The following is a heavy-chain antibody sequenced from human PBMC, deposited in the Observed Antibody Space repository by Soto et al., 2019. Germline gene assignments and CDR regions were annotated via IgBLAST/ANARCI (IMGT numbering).Heavy chain of an antibody. CDR2: IKKDGSQK. CDR1: GFTFSNYW. J-gene: IGHJ4*02. CDR3: VKEIASAQ. V-gene: IGHV3-7*01. D-gene: IGHD6-25*01. Sequence: EVQLVESGGGLVQPGGSLRLSCETSGFTFSNYWMTWVRQAPGKGLEWVANIKKDGSQKNFVESVKGRFTISRDNAKNSLYLQMDSLRVEDTAIYYCVKEIASAQWGQGTLVTVSS.